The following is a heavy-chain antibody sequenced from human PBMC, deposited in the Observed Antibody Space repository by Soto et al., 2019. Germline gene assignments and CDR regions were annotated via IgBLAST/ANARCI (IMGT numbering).Heavy chain of an antibody. CDR1: GFTFDDYA. CDR3: AKGFKRWLQFFDY. D-gene: IGHD5-12*01. J-gene: IGHJ4*02. V-gene: IGHV3-9*01. Sequence: ESGGGLVQPGRSLRLSCAASGFTFDDYAMHWVRQAPGKGLEWVSGISWNSGSIGYADSVKGRFTISRDNAKNSLYLQMNSLRAEDTALYYCAKGFKRWLQFFDYWGQGTLVTVSS. CDR2: ISWNSGSI.